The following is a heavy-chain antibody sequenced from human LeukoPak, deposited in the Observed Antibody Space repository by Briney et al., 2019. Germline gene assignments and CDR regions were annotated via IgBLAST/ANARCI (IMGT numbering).Heavy chain of an antibody. D-gene: IGHD3-3*01. CDR3: ARDRSGDFWSGYRYYFDY. Sequence: ASVKVSCKASGYTFTSYGISWVRQAPGQGLEWMGWISAYNGNTNYAQKLQGRVTMTTDTSTSTAYMELRSLRSDDTAVYYCARDRSGDFWSGYRYYFDYWGQGTLVTVSS. V-gene: IGHV1-18*01. CDR1: GYTFTSYG. J-gene: IGHJ4*02. CDR2: ISAYNGNT.